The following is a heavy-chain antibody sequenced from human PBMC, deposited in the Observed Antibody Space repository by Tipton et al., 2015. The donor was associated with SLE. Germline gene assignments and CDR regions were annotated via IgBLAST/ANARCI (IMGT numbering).Heavy chain of an antibody. J-gene: IGHJ4*02. CDR3: ARGITIFGVVSGHFDY. CDR1: GFTFSSYA. Sequence: SLRLSCAASGFTFSSYAMSWVRQAPGKGLEWVSAISGSDGSTYYADSVNGRFTISRVNTKNTLYLQMNSLRAEDTAVYYCARGITIFGVVSGHFDYWGQGTLVTVSS. CDR2: ISGSDGST. V-gene: IGHV3-23*01. D-gene: IGHD3-3*01.